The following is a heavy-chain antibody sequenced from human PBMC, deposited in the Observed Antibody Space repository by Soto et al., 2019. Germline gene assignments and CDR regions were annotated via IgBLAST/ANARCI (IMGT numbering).Heavy chain of an antibody. CDR3: AGLARHSDIWTGYYCPDLDY. D-gene: IGHD3-9*01. CDR1: GGSISDYY. V-gene: IGHV4-59*08. Sequence: SETQSLTSSVSGGSISDYYGSWIRQPPGKGLEWIGYIYYSGGTNYNPSLKSRVTISVDTSKNQFSLKLSSVTAADTAVYYCAGLARHSDIWTGYYCPDLDYWGQGSLVTVSS. J-gene: IGHJ4*02. CDR2: IYYSGGT.